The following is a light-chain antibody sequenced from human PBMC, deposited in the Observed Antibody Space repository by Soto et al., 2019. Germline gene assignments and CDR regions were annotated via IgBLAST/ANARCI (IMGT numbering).Light chain of an antibody. CDR1: QMRNNY. V-gene: IGKV1-39*01. CDR2: DAT. CDR3: QQSYSTPPYT. Sequence: DIQLTQFPSSLSAAVGERVTITCRASQMRNNYLNWYQQKPGRAAKMLIHDATNLRSGVPSRFSGSGSGTDFTLTISSLQPEDFATYYCQQSYSTPPYTFGQGTRLEIK. J-gene: IGKJ5*01.